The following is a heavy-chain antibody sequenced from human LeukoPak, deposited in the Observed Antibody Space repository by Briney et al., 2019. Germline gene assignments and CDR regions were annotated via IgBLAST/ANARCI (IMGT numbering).Heavy chain of an antibody. Sequence: ASVKVSCKASGYTFTSYDINWVRQATGQGLEWMGWMNPNSGSTGYAQKFQGRVTITRNTSISTAYMELSGLRSEDTAVYYCARGRSTGYHYYFEYWGQGTLVTVSS. CDR1: GYTFTSYD. J-gene: IGHJ4*02. CDR2: MNPNSGST. V-gene: IGHV1-8*03. D-gene: IGHD5-12*01. CDR3: ARGRSTGYHYYFEY.